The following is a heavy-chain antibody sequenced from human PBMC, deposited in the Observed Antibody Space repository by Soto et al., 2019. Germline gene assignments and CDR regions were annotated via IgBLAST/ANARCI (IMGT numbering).Heavy chain of an antibody. Sequence: QVQLQESGPGLVKPSETLSLTCTVSGGSVSSGSYFWSWIRQPPGKGLEWIGYIYYSGSTSYNPSLKSRVTISIDTSKNQFSLKLSSVTAADTAVYYCASVPDSHSFDYWGQGTLVTVSS. J-gene: IGHJ4*02. CDR1: GGSVSSGSYF. CDR2: IYYSGST. V-gene: IGHV4-61*01. CDR3: ASVPDSHSFDY. D-gene: IGHD2-15*01.